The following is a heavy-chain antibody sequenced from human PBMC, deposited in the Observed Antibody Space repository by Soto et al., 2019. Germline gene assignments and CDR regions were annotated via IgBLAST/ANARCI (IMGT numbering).Heavy chain of an antibody. CDR3: ARDRYYDFWSRPTTTSN. J-gene: IGHJ4*02. V-gene: IGHV3-48*02. CDR2: ISSSSSTI. D-gene: IGHD3-3*01. Sequence: EVQLVESGGGLVQPGGSLRLSCAASGFTFSSYSMNWVRQAPGKGLEWVSYISSSSSTIYYAYSVKGRFTISRDNDKKSLYLEMNSHREEETAVYYCARDRYYDFWSRPTTTSNWGQGTLVTVSS. CDR1: GFTFSSYS.